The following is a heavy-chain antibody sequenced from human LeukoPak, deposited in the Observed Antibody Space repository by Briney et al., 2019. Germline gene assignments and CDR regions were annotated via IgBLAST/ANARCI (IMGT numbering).Heavy chain of an antibody. CDR1: GFTFSSYA. CDR3: AKVAGGGGSSWYWNFDY. Sequence: GGSLRLSCAASGFTFSSYAMSWVRQAPGKGLEWVSAISGSGGSTYYADSVKGRFTISRDKSKNTLYLQMNSLRAEDTAAYYCAKVAGGGGSSWYWNFDYWGQGTPVTVSS. D-gene: IGHD6-13*01. V-gene: IGHV3-23*01. CDR2: ISGSGGST. J-gene: IGHJ4*02.